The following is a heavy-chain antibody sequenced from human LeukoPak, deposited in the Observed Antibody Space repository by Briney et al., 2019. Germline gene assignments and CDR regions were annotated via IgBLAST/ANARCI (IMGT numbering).Heavy chain of an antibody. Sequence: GDSLRISCKGSGYNFTNFWINWVRQMPGKGLEWMGRIDPSDSYTNYRPSFQGHVTISADKSISTSYLQWSSLKASDTAMYFCARHDYYGSERHANYWGQGTLVTVSS. CDR2: IDPSDSYT. D-gene: IGHD3-10*01. V-gene: IGHV5-10-1*01. CDR1: GYNFTNFW. J-gene: IGHJ4*02. CDR3: ARHDYYGSERHANY.